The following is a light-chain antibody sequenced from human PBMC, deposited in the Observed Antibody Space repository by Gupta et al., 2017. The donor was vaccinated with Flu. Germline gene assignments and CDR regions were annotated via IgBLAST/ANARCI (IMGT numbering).Light chain of an antibody. V-gene: IGKV4-1*01. Sequence: DIVMTQSPDSLAVSLGERATINCKSSQSVLSSSNNKNYLAWYQQRPGQPPKLLIYWASIRQSGVPDRFSGSGSGTDFTLTISSLQAYDVAAYFCQQYYTSPPWTFGQGTKVEIK. CDR1: QSVLSSSNNKNY. CDR3: QQYYTSPPWT. CDR2: WAS. J-gene: IGKJ1*01.